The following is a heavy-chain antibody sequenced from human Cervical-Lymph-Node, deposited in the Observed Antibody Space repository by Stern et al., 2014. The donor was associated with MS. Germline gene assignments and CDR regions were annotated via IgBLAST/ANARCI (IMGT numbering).Heavy chain of an antibody. D-gene: IGHD5-24*01. CDR2: ISYDGINK. CDR3: AKDRGRDGYNFPIGMDV. CDR1: GFTLSDYG. V-gene: IGHV3-30*18. J-gene: IGHJ6*02. Sequence: VQLVESGGGVVQPGTSLKLSWASSGFTLSDYGMHWVRQAPGKGLEWVAVISYDGINKFYADSVKGRFTISSDNSKNTLFLQMNSLRPEDTALYYCAKDRGRDGYNFPIGMDVWGQGTAVTVSS.